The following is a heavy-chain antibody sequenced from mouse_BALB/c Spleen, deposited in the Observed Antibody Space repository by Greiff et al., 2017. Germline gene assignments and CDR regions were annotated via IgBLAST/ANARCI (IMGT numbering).Heavy chain of an antibody. CDR2: ISDGGSYT. Sequence: EVKLMESGGGLVKPGGSLKLSCAASGFTFSDYYMYWVRQTPEKRLEWVATISDGGSYTYYPDSVKGRFTISRDNAKNNLYLQMSSLKSEDTAMYYCATGTDYFDYWGQGTTLTVSS. J-gene: IGHJ2*01. D-gene: IGHD4-1*01. CDR1: GFTFSDYY. CDR3: ATGTDYFDY. V-gene: IGHV5-4*02.